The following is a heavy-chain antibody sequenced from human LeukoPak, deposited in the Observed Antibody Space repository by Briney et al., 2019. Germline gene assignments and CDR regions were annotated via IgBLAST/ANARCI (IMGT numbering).Heavy chain of an antibody. CDR3: ARGRYYYGSGSSFDY. CDR1: GGSFSGYY. V-gene: IGHV4-34*01. Sequence: SETLSLTCAVYGGSFSGYYWSWIRQPPGKGLEWIGEINHSGSTNYNPSLKSRVTISVDTSKNQFSLKLSSVTAADTAVYYCARGRYYYGSGSSFDYWGQGTLVTVSS. J-gene: IGHJ4*02. D-gene: IGHD3-10*01. CDR2: INHSGST.